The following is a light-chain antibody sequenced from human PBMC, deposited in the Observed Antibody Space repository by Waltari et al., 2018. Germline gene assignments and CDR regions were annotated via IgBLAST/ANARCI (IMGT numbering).Light chain of an antibody. CDR3: HKYFTTPWT. CDR2: AS. V-gene: IGKV4-1*01. J-gene: IGKJ1*01. Sequence: ASTRYSGVPARFSASGSGTNFTLTISSLQAEDVAVYYCHKYFTTPWTFGRGTQVEIK.